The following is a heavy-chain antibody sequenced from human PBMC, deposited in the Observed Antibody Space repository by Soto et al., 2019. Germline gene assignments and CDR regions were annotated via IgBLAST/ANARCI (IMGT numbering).Heavy chain of an antibody. CDR2: ISGSGGST. J-gene: IGHJ6*02. V-gene: IGHV3-23*01. CDR1: GFTFSSYA. CDR3: AKGEVSNYSAYYYGMDV. D-gene: IGHD4-4*01. Sequence: PGGSLRLSCAASGFTFSSYAMSWVRQAPGKGLEWVSAISGSGGSTYYADSVKGRFTISRDNSKNPLYLQMNSLSAEDAAVYYCAKGEVSNYSAYYYGMDVWGQGTTVTVSS.